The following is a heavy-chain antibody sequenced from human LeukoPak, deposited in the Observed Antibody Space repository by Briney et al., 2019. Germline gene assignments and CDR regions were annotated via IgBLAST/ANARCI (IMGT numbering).Heavy chain of an antibody. CDR1: GDSISSSRYY. CDR2: ISYSGST. V-gene: IGHV4-39*01. CDR3: ARGFDYYDSSGYHPPDV. Sequence: SETLSLTCTVSGDSISSSRYYWGWIRQPPGKGLEWTGSISYSGSTYYNPSLKSRVTISVDTSKKQLSLKLTYVTAADTAVYYCARGFDYYDSSGYHPPDVWGQGTTVTVSS. D-gene: IGHD3-22*01. J-gene: IGHJ6*02.